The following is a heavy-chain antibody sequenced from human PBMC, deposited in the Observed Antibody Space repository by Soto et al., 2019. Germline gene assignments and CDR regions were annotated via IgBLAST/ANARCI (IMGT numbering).Heavy chain of an antibody. D-gene: IGHD3-3*01. CDR1: GYSFTSYG. J-gene: IGHJ4*02. V-gene: IGHV1-18*01. CDR3: ARDRAPKYDFWSGYFMRDPDY. CDR2: ISAYNGNT. Sequence: VASVKVSCKASGYSFTSYGISWVRQAPGQGLEWMGWISAYNGNTKYAQKLQGRVTMTTDTSTSTAYMELSSLRSEDTAVHYCARDRAPKYDFWSGYFMRDPDYWGQGTLVTFSS.